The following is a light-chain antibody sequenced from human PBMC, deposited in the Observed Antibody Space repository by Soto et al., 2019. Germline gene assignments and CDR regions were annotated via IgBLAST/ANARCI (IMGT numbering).Light chain of an antibody. CDR3: QQYGSSPGT. Sequence: EIVLTQSTGTLALSPGERANLSCMASQSVSSSYLAWYQQTPCQATRLLIYGASSRDTDNPDRFSGSGAGTEYTITISRLEPDDFSVYYCQQYGSSPGTCGQWTKVEIK. V-gene: IGKV3-20*01. J-gene: IGKJ1*01. CDR1: QSVSSSY. CDR2: GAS.